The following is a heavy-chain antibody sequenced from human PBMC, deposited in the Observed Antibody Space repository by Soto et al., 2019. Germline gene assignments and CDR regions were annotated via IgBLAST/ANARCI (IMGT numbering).Heavy chain of an antibody. CDR3: AREMLTGDVFHYYGMDV. V-gene: IGHV3-30-3*01. J-gene: IGHJ6*02. Sequence: QVQLVESGGGVVQPGRSLRLSCAASGFTFSSYAMHWVRQAPGKGLEWVAVISYDGSNKYYADSVKGRFTISRDNSKNXXYLQVNSLRAEDTAVYYCAREMLTGDVFHYYGMDVWGHGTTVTVSS. CDR2: ISYDGSNK. D-gene: IGHD7-27*01. CDR1: GFTFSSYA.